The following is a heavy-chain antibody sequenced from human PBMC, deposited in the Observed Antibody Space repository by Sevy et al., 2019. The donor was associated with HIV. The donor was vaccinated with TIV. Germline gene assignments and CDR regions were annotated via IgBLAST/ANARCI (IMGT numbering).Heavy chain of an antibody. D-gene: IGHD3-10*01. J-gene: IGHJ4*02. Sequence: SETLSLTCTVSGGSISSYYWSWIRQPPGKGLEWIGYIYYSGGTNYNPSLKSRVTISVDTSKNQFSLKLSSVTAADTAVYYCARSYQRGLFKYYFDYWGQGTLVTVSS. CDR1: GGSISSYY. CDR3: ARSYQRGLFKYYFDY. CDR2: IYYSGGT. V-gene: IGHV4-59*01.